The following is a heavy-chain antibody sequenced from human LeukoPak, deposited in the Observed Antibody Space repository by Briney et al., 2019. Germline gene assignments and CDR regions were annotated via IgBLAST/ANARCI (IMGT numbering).Heavy chain of an antibody. CDR3: AKDRKEWNYFDY. Sequence: GGSLRLSCAASGFTFSSYAMNWVRQAPGKGLEWVSSIIDSGGSTYYADSVKGRFTISRDNSKNTLFLQMNSLRVEDTAVYYCAKDRKEWNYFDYRGQGTLVTVSS. J-gene: IGHJ4*02. V-gene: IGHV3-23*01. CDR1: GFTFSSYA. D-gene: IGHD2-8*01. CDR2: IIDSGGST.